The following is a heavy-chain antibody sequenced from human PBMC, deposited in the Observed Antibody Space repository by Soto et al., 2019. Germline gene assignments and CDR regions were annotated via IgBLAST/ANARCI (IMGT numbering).Heavy chain of an antibody. CDR3: ARHRGSSTSAGVYYFDY. Sequence: PSETLSLTCAVYGGSFSGYYWSWIRQPPGKGLEWIGEINHSGSTNYNPSLKSRVTISVDTSKNQFSLKLSSVTAADTAVYYCARHRGSSTSAGVYYFDYWGQGTLVTVSS. J-gene: IGHJ4*02. CDR1: GGSFSGYY. V-gene: IGHV4-34*01. D-gene: IGHD2-2*01. CDR2: INHSGST.